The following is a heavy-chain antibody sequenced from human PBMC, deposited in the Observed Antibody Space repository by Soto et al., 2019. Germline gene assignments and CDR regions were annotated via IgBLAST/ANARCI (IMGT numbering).Heavy chain of an antibody. V-gene: IGHV3-73*02. CDR3: TAGTTPDYYYYYGMDV. D-gene: IGHD1-1*01. Sequence: EVQLVESGGGLVQPGGSLKLFCAASGFTFSGSAMHWVRQASGKGREWVGRIRSKANSYATAYAASVKGRFTISRDDSKNTAYLQMNSLKTEDTAVYYCTAGTTPDYYYYYGMDVWGQGTTVTVSS. J-gene: IGHJ6*02. CDR2: IRSKANSYAT. CDR1: GFTFSGSA.